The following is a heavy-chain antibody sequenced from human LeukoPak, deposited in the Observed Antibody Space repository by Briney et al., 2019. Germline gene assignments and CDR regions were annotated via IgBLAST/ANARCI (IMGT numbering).Heavy chain of an antibody. D-gene: IGHD4-17*01. J-gene: IGHJ4*02. CDR3: ARDDYGPAGY. V-gene: IGHV3-7*01. CDR2: MNQDGREK. Sequence: PGGSLRLSCAASGFTFRHYWMSWVRQAPGKGLEWVANMNQDGREKYYVDSVKGRFTISRDNAKNSLYLQMNSLRAEDTAVYYCARDDYGPAGYGGQGTLVTVSS. CDR1: GFTFRHYW.